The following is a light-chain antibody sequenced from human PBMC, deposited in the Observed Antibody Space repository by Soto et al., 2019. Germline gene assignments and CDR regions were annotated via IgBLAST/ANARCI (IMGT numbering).Light chain of an antibody. CDR3: QQTYSTPRGA. CDR1: ESISNN. CDR2: AAS. V-gene: IGKV1-39*01. Sequence: DIQMTQSPSSLSASVGDRVTITCRASESISNNLNWYQQKPGKAPKLLIYAASTLQSGVPSRFSGGGPGTDFTLTIGSLQPEDFTTYYCQQTYSTPRGAFGQGTKVEIK. J-gene: IGKJ1*01.